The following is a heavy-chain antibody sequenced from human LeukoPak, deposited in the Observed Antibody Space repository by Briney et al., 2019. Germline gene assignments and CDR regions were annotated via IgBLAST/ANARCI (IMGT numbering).Heavy chain of an antibody. Sequence: GASVKVSCKASGYTFTGYYVHWVRQAPGQGLEWMGWINPNSGGTNYAQKFQGWVTMTRDTSISTAYMELSRLRSDDTAVYYCARSPLRYFDWFDYWGQGTLVTVSS. CDR2: INPNSGGT. V-gene: IGHV1-2*04. J-gene: IGHJ4*02. CDR3: ARSPLRYFDWFDY. CDR1: GYTFTGYY. D-gene: IGHD3-9*01.